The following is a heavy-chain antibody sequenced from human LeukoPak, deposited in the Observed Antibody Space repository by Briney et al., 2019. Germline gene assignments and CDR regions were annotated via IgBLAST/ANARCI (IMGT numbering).Heavy chain of an antibody. V-gene: IGHV3-74*01. Sequence: PGGSLRLSCAASGFTFSSYWMHWVRQAPGKGLVWVSRINSDGSTTNYADSVKGRFTISRDNAKNSLHLQMNSLRAEDTAVYYCAKATVAGRGAFDIWGQGTMVTVSS. CDR3: AKATVAGRGAFDI. CDR2: INSDGSTT. CDR1: GFTFSSYW. D-gene: IGHD6-19*01. J-gene: IGHJ3*02.